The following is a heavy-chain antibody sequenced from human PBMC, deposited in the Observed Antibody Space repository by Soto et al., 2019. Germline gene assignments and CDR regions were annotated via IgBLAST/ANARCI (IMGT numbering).Heavy chain of an antibody. CDR1: GYSLTRYW. CDR2: INAGNGNT. CDR3: ARGRQLVDFDY. J-gene: IGHJ4*02. Sequence: KISRKGSGYSLTRYWNSWGGQAPGQRLEWMGWINAGNGNTKYSQKFQGRVTITRDTSASTAYMELSSLRSEDTAVYYCARGRQLVDFDYWGQGTLVTVSS. V-gene: IGHV1-3*01. D-gene: IGHD6-13*01.